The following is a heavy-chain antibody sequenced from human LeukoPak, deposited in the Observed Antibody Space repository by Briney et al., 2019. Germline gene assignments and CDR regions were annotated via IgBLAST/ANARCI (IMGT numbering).Heavy chain of an antibody. CDR1: GGSISSYY. CDR3: ARVYSSGWGYFDY. J-gene: IGHJ4*02. D-gene: IGHD6-19*01. V-gene: IGHV4-59*01. CDR2: IYYSGSS. Sequence: KPSETLSLTCTVPGGSISSYYWSWIRQPPGKGLEWIGYIYYSGSSNYNPSLKSRVTISVDTSKNQFSLKLSSVTAADTAVYYCARVYSSGWGYFDYWGQGTLVTVSS.